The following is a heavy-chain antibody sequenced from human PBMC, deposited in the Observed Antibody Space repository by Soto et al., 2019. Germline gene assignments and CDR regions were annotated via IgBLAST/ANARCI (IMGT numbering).Heavy chain of an antibody. Sequence: PGESLKISCKGSGYSFXSYWIGWVRQMPGKGLEWMGIIYPGDSDTRYSPSFQGQVTISADKSISTAYLQWSSLKASDTAMYYCARPYDSSGYYFDYWGQGTLVTVSS. J-gene: IGHJ4*02. CDR1: GYSFXSYW. V-gene: IGHV5-51*03. D-gene: IGHD3-22*01. CDR2: IYPGDSDT. CDR3: ARPYDSSGYYFDY.